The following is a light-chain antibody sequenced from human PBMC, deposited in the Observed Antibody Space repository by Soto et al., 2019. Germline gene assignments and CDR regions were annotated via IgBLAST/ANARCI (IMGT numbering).Light chain of an antibody. Sequence: QSVLTQPASVSGSPGQSITISCTGTSSDVGGYDYVSWYQLLPGKAPKLMIFEVSNRPSGVSYRFSGSKSGNTASLTISGLYAEDEADYFCSSYSMSTAYLFGTGTKVTVL. CDR2: EVS. V-gene: IGLV2-14*01. J-gene: IGLJ1*01. CDR3: SSYSMSTAYL. CDR1: SSDVGGYDY.